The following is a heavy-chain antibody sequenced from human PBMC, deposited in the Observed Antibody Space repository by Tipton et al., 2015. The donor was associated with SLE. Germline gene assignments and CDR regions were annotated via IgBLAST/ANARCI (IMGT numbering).Heavy chain of an antibody. J-gene: IGHJ4*02. CDR3: AREFVVVPAATEGFDY. V-gene: IGHV3-9*01. CDR1: GFTFDDYA. Sequence: VQLVQSGGGLVQPGRSLRLSCAASGFTFDDYAMHWVRQAPGKGLEWVSGISWNSGSIGYADSVKGRFTISRDNAKNSLYLQMNSLRAEDTAVYYCAREFVVVPAATEGFDYWGQGTLVTVSS. CDR2: ISWNSGSI. D-gene: IGHD2-2*01.